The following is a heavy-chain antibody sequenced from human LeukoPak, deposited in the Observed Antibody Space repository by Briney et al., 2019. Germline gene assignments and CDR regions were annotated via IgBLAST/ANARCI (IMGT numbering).Heavy chain of an antibody. CDR3: LRAGWDSRGYYPDH. CDR1: GGSISSSSYY. D-gene: IGHD3-22*01. J-gene: IGHJ4*02. V-gene: IGHV4-39*01. CDR2: IYYSGST. Sequence: PSETLSLTCTVSGGSISSSSYYWGWIRQPPGKGLEWIGNIYYSGSTYYNPPLKRRVTMSVDTSKNRFSLKVSSVTAADTAVYYCLRAGWDSRGYYPDHWGQGTLVTVSS.